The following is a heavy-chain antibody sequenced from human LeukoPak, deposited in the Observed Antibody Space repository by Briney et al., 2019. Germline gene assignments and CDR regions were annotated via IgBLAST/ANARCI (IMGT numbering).Heavy chain of an antibody. CDR2: IYYSGST. V-gene: IGHV4-59*01. J-gene: IGHJ4*02. Sequence: SETLSLTCTVSGGSISSYYWSWIRQPPGKGLEWIGYIYYSGSTNHNPSLKSRVTISVDTSKNQFSLKLSSVTAADTAVYYCASDSGSFRLGYWGQGTLVTVSS. CDR1: GGSISSYY. D-gene: IGHD1-26*01. CDR3: ASDSGSFRLGY.